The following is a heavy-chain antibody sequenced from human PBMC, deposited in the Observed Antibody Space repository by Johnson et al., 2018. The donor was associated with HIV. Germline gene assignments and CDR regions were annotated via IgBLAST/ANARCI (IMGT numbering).Heavy chain of an antibody. CDR1: GFTFSRHA. V-gene: IGHV3-30-3*01. J-gene: IGHJ3*01. Sequence: QVQLVESGGGLKQPGGSLRLSCAASGFTFSRHAVHWVRRAPGRGLEWVALISYAGANKYYADSVKGRFTISRDNSKNTLYLQMNSLRAEDTAVYYCARDWSDIAAAVTGAFDVWGQGTMVTVSS. D-gene: IGHD6-13*01. CDR3: ARDWSDIAAAVTGAFDV. CDR2: ISYAGANK.